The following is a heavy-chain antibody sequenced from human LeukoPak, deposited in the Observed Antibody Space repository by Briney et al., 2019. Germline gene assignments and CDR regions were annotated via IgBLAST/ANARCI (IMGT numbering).Heavy chain of an antibody. V-gene: IGHV3-30*01. CDR1: GFTFSSYA. D-gene: IGHD3-22*01. CDR2: ISYDGSNK. J-gene: IGHJ4*02. Sequence: PGRSLRLSCAASGFTFSSYAMHWVRQAPGKGLEWVAAISYDGSNKYYADSVKGRFTISRDNSKNTLYLQMNSLRAEDTAVYYCARDRDYYDSSGYLDYWGQGTLVTVSS. CDR3: ARDRDYYDSSGYLDY.